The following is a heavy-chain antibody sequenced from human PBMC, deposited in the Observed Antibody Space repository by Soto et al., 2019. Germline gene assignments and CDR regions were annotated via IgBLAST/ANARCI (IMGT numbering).Heavy chain of an antibody. Sequence: QVQLVQSGAEVRKPGASVKVSCKASGYTFTSYGISWVRQAPGQGLEWMGWISSDSGKTIYAEDFRGRVAMTTDTSTNTVHMELRSLRSDDTAIYYCARDEVDFSGREVDCWGQGTLVTVSS. CDR3: ARDEVDFSGREVDC. J-gene: IGHJ4*02. CDR2: ISSDSGKT. CDR1: GYTFTSYG. D-gene: IGHD3-10*01. V-gene: IGHV1-18*01.